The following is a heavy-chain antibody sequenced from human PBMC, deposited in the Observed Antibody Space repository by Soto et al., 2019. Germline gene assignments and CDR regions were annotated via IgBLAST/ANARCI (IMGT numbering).Heavy chain of an antibody. D-gene: IGHD6-13*01. CDR2: IRSKANSYAT. J-gene: IGHJ6*02. V-gene: IGHV3-73*02. CDR3: TRQRDAGIAAAGNNYYGMDV. CDR1: GFTFSGSA. Sequence: EVQLVESGGGLVQPGGSLKLSCAASGFTFSGSAMHWVRQASGKGLEWVGRIRSKANSYATAYAASVKGRFTISRDDSKNTAYLQMNSLKTEDTAVYYCTRQRDAGIAAAGNNYYGMDVWGQGTTVTVSS.